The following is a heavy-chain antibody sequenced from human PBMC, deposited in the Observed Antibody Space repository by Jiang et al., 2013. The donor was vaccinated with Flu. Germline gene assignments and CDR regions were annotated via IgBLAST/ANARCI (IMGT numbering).Heavy chain of an antibody. V-gene: IGHV4-39*01. D-gene: IGHD3-16*01. CDR1: GGSISSSSYY. CDR2: IYYSGST. CDR3: ARQSLGATNVGGFDY. J-gene: IGHJ4*02. Sequence: GPGLVKPSETLSLTCTVSGGSISSSSYYWGWIRQPPGKGLEWIGSIYYSGSTYYNPSLKSRVTISVDTSKNQFSLKLSSVTAADTAVYYCARQSLGATNVGGFDYWGQGTLVTVSS.